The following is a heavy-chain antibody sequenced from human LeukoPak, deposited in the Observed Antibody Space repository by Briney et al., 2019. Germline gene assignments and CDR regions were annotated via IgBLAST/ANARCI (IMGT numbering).Heavy chain of an antibody. Sequence: PGGSLRLSCAASGFTFSRHWMSWVRQAPGKGREWVANIKQDGTATYYVDSVKGRFTISRDNAKNSLYLQMNSLRAEDTAVYYCARISIAAAGDFDFWGQGTLVTVSS. CDR3: ARISIAAAGDFDF. D-gene: IGHD6-13*01. CDR2: IKQDGTAT. J-gene: IGHJ4*02. V-gene: IGHV3-7*05. CDR1: GFTFSRHW.